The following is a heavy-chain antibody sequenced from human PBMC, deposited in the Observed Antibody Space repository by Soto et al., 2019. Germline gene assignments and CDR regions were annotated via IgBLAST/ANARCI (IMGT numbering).Heavy chain of an antibody. Sequence: SVKVSCKASGGTFSSDSFSWVRQAPGQGLEWMGGIIPMFDTPIYAQKFQDRVTITADESTSTAYMQLSSLRSGDTAVYYCARSGGLDRDFNYWGQGSRVTVSS. CDR1: GGTFSSDS. V-gene: IGHV1-69*13. D-gene: IGHD2-15*01. CDR2: IIPMFDTP. CDR3: ARSGGLDRDFNY. J-gene: IGHJ4*02.